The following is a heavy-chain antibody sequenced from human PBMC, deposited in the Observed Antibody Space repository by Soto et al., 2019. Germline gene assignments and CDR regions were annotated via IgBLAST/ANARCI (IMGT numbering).Heavy chain of an antibody. V-gene: IGHV3-48*03. J-gene: IGHJ4*02. CDR2: ISSSGSTI. Sequence: LRLSCAASGFTFSSYEMNWVRQAPGKGLEWVSYISSSGSTIYYADSVKGRFTISRDNAKNSLYLQMNSLRAEDTAVYYCARDSSYCSGGSCSSQPNPGYFDYWGQGTLVTVSS. D-gene: IGHD2-15*01. CDR3: ARDSSYCSGGSCSSQPNPGYFDY. CDR1: GFTFSSYE.